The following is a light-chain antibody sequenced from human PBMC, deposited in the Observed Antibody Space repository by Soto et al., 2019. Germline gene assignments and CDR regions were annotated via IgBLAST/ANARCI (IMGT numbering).Light chain of an antibody. CDR3: QQLAGFPIT. CDR2: TAS. J-gene: IGKJ5*01. Sequence: DIHLTQSPSFLSASVGDRVTITCRASQGISTYLAWYQQKPGKAPNLLIYTASTLQTGVPSRFSGSAFGTEFTRTISSLQPEDFATYYCQQLAGFPITFGQGTRLDMK. CDR1: QGISTY. V-gene: IGKV1-9*01.